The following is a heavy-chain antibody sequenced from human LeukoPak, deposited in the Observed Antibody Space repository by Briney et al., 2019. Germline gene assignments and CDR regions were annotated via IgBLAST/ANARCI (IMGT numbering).Heavy chain of an antibody. D-gene: IGHD3-10*01. Sequence: GGSLRLSCAASGFTFSRYEMNWVRQAPGKGLEWVSYISGSGTTIYYADSVKGRFTISRDNSKNTLYLQMNSLRAEDTAVYYCAKAPSYGSGQGYFDYWGQGTLVTVSS. J-gene: IGHJ4*02. CDR1: GFTFSRYE. CDR3: AKAPSYGSGQGYFDY. V-gene: IGHV3-48*03. CDR2: ISGSGTTI.